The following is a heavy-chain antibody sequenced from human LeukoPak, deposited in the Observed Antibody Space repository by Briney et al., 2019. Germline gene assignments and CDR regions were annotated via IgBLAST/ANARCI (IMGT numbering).Heavy chain of an antibody. D-gene: IGHD3-10*01. CDR1: GFTCDDYA. CDR2: ISWNSGSI. J-gene: IGHJ4*02. CDR3: AKGLYYSTPPLDY. V-gene: IGHV3-9*01. Sequence: GESLTLSCAASGFTCDDYARHWVRQAPGKGMEWVSGISWNSGSIGYADSVKGRFTISRDNAKNSLYLQMNSLRAEDTALYYCAKGLYYSTPPLDYWGQGTLVTVSS.